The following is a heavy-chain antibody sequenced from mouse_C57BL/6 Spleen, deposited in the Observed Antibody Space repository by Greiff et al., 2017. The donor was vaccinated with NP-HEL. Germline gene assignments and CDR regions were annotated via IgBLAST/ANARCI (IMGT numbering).Heavy chain of an antibody. Sequence: VKVVESGPELVKPGASVKISCKASGYAFSSSWMNWVKQRPGQGLEWIGRIYPGDGDTNYNGKFKGKATLTADKSSSTAYMQLSSLTSEDSAVYFCAGSPVVADFDVWGTGTTVTVSS. CDR2: IYPGDGDT. V-gene: IGHV1-82*01. J-gene: IGHJ1*03. D-gene: IGHD1-1*01. CDR1: GYAFSSSW. CDR3: AGSPVVADFDV.